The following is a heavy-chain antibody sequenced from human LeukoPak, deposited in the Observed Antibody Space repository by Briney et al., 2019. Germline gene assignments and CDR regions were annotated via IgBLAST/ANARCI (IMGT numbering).Heavy chain of an antibody. CDR1: GFTFSSYA. J-gene: IGHJ6*03. Sequence: PGGSLRLSCAASGFTFSSYAMSWVRQAPGKGLEWVSGTSGSGGGRYYADSVKGRFTISRDNSKNTLYLQMNNLRAEDTAVYYCAKGVDASGIYYYFYMDVWGKGTTVTVSS. D-gene: IGHD3-16*01. V-gene: IGHV3-23*01. CDR3: AKGVDASGIYYYFYMDV. CDR2: TSGSGGGR.